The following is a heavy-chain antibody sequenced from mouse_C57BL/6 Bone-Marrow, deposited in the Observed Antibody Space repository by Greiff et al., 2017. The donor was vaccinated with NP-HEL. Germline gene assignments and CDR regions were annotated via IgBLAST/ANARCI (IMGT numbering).Heavy chain of an antibody. D-gene: IGHD1-1*01. V-gene: IGHV1-81*01. CDR3: ARDYGSSPYAMDY. Sequence: VKLVESGAELARPGASVKLSCKASGYTFTSYGISWVKQRTGQGLEWIGEIYPRSGNTYYNEKFKGKATLTADKSSSTAYMELRSLTSEDSAVYFCARDYGSSPYAMDYWGQGTSVTVSS. CDR2: IYPRSGNT. J-gene: IGHJ4*01. CDR1: GYTFTSYG.